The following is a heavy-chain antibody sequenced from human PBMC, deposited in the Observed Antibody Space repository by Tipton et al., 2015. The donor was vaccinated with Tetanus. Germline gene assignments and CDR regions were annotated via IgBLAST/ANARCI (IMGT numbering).Heavy chain of an antibody. J-gene: IGHJ4*02. CDR2: IYYSGST. V-gene: IGHV4-39*07. D-gene: IGHD3-3*01. Sequence: TLSLTCTVSGGSISSSSYYWGWIRQPPGKGLEWIGSIYYSGSTYYNPSLKSRVTISVDTSKNQFSLKLSSVTAADTAVYYCARARYDFWSGYRFDYWGQGTLVTVSS. CDR1: GGSISSSSYY. CDR3: ARARYDFWSGYRFDY.